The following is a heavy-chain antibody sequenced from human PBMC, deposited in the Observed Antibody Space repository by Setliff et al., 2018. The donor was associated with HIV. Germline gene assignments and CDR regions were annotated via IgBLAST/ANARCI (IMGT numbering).Heavy chain of an antibody. Sequence: PGGSLRLSCVASGFTFSKFWVTWVRRAPGKGLEWLANIRQVGSEKQYVDSAKGRFTVSRDNAQNSLYLQMNSLRAEDTAVYYCARLGWASLPANALDVWGLGTVVTVSS. CDR1: GFTFSKFW. J-gene: IGHJ3*01. V-gene: IGHV3-7*03. CDR3: ARLGWASLPANALDV. D-gene: IGHD3-10*01. CDR2: IRQVGSEK.